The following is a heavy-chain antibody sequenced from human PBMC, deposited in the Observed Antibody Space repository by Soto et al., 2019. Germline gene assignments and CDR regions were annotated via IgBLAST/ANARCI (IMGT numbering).Heavy chain of an antibody. Sequence: SETLSLTCAVYGGSFSGYYWSWIRQPPGKGLEWIGEINHSGSTNYNPSLKSRVTISVDTSKNQFSLKLSSVTAADTAVYYCAGYNWNYSPESWYWGQGTLVTVSS. CDR2: INHSGST. J-gene: IGHJ4*02. CDR1: GGSFSGYY. D-gene: IGHD1-1*01. CDR3: AGYNWNYSPESWY. V-gene: IGHV4-34*01.